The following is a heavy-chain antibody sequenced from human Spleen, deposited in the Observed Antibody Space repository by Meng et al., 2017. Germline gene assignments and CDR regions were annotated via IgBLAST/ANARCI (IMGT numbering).Heavy chain of an antibody. CDR1: GFAVSSNY. CDR3: ARGVKGSNCFDP. D-gene: IGHD3-10*01. Sequence: VLLVESGGGLVKPGGSLRLSCAASGFAVSSNYMSWVCQAPGKGLELVSVIYSVGSTYHADSVKDRFTISRDNAKNTLFLQMDSLRAEDTAVYYCARGVKGSNCFDPWGQGTLVTVSS. V-gene: IGHV3-66*01. CDR2: IYSVGST. J-gene: IGHJ5*02.